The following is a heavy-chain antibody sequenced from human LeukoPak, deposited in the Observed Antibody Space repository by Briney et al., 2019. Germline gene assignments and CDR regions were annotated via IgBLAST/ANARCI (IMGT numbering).Heavy chain of an antibody. Sequence: GASVKVSCKASGYSFTSHYMHWVRQAPGQGLEWMGLINPTAGNTYYAQRFQGRVTMTRNTSTSTVYMELSSLRSEDTAVYYCARIRDGYNDAYDIWGQGTMVTVPS. CDR3: ARIRDGYNDAYDI. J-gene: IGHJ3*02. CDR2: INPTAGNT. D-gene: IGHD5-24*01. V-gene: IGHV1-46*01. CDR1: GYSFTSHY.